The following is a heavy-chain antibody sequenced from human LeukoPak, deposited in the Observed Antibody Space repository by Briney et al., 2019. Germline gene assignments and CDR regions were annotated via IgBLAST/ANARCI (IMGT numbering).Heavy chain of an antibody. CDR1: GFTFSTYW. J-gene: IGHJ4*02. Sequence: GGSLRLSCAASGFTFSTYWMSWVRQAPGKELEWVANIKQDGSEKYYVDSVKGRFTITRDNAKISLYLQMNSLRAEDTAVYYCARAPRYCSGGTCLLARFDYWGQGALVTISS. D-gene: IGHD2-15*01. V-gene: IGHV3-7*03. CDR3: ARAPRYCSGGTCLLARFDY. CDR2: IKQDGSEK.